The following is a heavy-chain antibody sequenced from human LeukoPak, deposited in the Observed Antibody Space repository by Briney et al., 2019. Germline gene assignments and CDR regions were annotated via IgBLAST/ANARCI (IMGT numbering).Heavy chain of an antibody. CDR2: IYYSGST. D-gene: IGHD6-13*01. CDR1: GGSISSDSYY. Sequence: SETLSLTCTVSGGSISSDSYYWAWIRQPPGKGLEWIASIYYSGSTYYNPSLKSRVTISVDTSKNQFSLKLSSVTAADTAVYYCARSSSSWSHFDYWGQGTLVTVSS. J-gene: IGHJ4*02. CDR3: ARSSSSWSHFDY. V-gene: IGHV4-39*07.